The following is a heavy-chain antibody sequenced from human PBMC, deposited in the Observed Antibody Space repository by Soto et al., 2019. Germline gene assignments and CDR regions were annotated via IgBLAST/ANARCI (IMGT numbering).Heavy chain of an antibody. CDR1: GFTFSSYS. J-gene: IGHJ4*02. V-gene: IGHV3-21*01. D-gene: IGHD1-26*01. Sequence: GGSLRLSCAASGFTFSSYSMNWVRQAPGKGLEWVSSISSSSGHIYYADSLKGRFTISRDNAKNSLYLQMNSLRAEGTAVYYCTRHWLATREFDYWGQGTLVTVSS. CDR3: TRHWLATREFDY. CDR2: ISSSSGHI.